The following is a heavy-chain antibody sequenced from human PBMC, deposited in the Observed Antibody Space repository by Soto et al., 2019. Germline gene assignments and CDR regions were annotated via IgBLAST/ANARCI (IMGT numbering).Heavy chain of an antibody. D-gene: IGHD6-19*01. CDR2: VNTDESRT. CDR1: GFTFSSYW. V-gene: IGHV3-74*01. CDR3: ARVLNGQWYFDY. Sequence: EVQLVESGGGLVQPGGSLRLSCGASGFTFSSYWMHWVRQAPGKGLVWVSRVNTDESRTSYADSVKGRFTISRDNAKNTLYLQMNSQRAEDTAVYYCARVLNGQWYFDYWGQGTQVTVSS. J-gene: IGHJ4*02.